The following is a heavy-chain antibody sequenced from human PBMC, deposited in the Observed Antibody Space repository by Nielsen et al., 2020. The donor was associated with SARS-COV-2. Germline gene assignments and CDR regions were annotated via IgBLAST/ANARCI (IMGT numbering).Heavy chain of an antibody. CDR2: MNPNSGNT. Sequence: ASVKVSCKASGYTFTSYDINWVRQATGQGLEWMGWMNPNSGNTGYAQKFQGRVTMTRNTSISTAYMELSSLRSEDTAVYYCARGRKGGGIVVVIPYYYYYMDVWGKGTTVTVSS. CDR3: ARGRKGGGIVVVIPYYYYYMDV. J-gene: IGHJ6*03. D-gene: IGHD3-22*01. CDR1: GYTFTSYD. V-gene: IGHV1-8*01.